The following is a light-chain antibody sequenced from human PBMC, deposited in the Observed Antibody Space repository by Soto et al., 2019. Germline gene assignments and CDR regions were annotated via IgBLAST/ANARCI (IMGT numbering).Light chain of an antibody. CDR1: QSISSW. V-gene: IGKV1-5*01. Sequence: DIQMTQSPSTLSASVGDRVTITCRASQSISSWLAWYQQKPGKAPKLLIYDASSLESGVPSRFSGSGSGTEFTPTISSLQPDDFATYYCQQYNSYSGTFGHGTKVEIK. CDR2: DAS. J-gene: IGKJ1*01. CDR3: QQYNSYSGT.